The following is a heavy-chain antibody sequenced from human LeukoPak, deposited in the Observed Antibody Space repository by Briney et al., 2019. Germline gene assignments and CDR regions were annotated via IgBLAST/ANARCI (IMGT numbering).Heavy chain of an antibody. V-gene: IGHV4-59*02. D-gene: IGHD4-11*01. CDR2: IHHSGST. J-gene: IGHJ5*01. CDR1: GGAVSHYY. CDR3: ARSDYTYNWFDP. Sequence: PSETLSLICTVSGGAVSHYYWSWIRQSPGKGLEWIGYIHHSGSTNYNPSLKSRVTISVDTSKNQFSLKLSSVTAADTAVYYCARSDYTYNWFDPWGQGTLVTVSS.